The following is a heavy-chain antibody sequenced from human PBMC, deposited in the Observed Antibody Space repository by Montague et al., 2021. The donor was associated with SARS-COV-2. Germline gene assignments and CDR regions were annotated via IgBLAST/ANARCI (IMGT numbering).Heavy chain of an antibody. J-gene: IGHJ6*02. Sequence: SETLSLTCTVSSGSVSSGSYYWSWIRQPPGKGLEWIGYIYYSGSTNYNPSLKSRVTISVDTSKNQFSLKLSSVTAADTAVYYCARDGVLRYFDWLGDRYGMDVWGQGTTVTVSS. CDR3: ARDGVLRYFDWLGDRYGMDV. D-gene: IGHD3-9*01. CDR2: IYYSGST. CDR1: SGSVSSGSYY. V-gene: IGHV4-61*01.